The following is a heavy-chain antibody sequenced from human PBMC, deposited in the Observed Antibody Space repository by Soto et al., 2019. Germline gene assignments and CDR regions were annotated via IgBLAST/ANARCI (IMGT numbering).Heavy chain of an antibody. D-gene: IGHD1-26*01. V-gene: IGHV4-39*02. CDR1: GGFISSSSYY. J-gene: IGHJ5*02. Sequence: QLQLQESVPGLVKPSETLSLTCTVSGGFISSSSYYWGWIRQPPGKGLEWIGSIYYSGSTYYNPSLKSRVTISVDTSKNHFSLKLSSVTAADTAVYYCATQEVGGSYVYTFDPWGQGTLVTVSS. CDR2: IYYSGST. CDR3: ATQEVGGSYVYTFDP.